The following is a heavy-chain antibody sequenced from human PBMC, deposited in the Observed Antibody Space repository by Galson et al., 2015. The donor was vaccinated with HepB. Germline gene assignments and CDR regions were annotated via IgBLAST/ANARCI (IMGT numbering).Heavy chain of an antibody. CDR2: ININTGNP. CDR1: GYTFNTYA. V-gene: IGHV7-4-1*02. D-gene: IGHD2-15*01. Sequence: SVKVSCKASGYTFNTYAMNWVRQAPGQGLEWMGCININTGNPTYAQGFTGRFVFSLDTSVSTAYLQISSLKAEDTAVYYCARDRESGSHFFDYWGQGTLVTVSS. CDR3: ARDRESGSHFFDY. J-gene: IGHJ4*02.